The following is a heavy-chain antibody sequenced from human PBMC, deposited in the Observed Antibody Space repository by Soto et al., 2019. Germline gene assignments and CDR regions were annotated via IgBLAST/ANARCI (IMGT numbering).Heavy chain of an antibody. CDR1: GFTFTSSA. V-gene: IGHV1-58*01. CDR3: AAVPDDSIGYYSLSAYYYGMAV. D-gene: IGHD3-22*01. CDR2: IVVGSGNT. J-gene: IGHJ6*02. Sequence: SVKVSGKASGFTFTSSAVQWVLQARGQRLEWIGWIVVGSGNTNYAQKFQERVTITRDMSTSTAYMELSSLRSEDTAVYYCAAVPDDSIGYYSLSAYYYGMAVWGQGTTVTVSS.